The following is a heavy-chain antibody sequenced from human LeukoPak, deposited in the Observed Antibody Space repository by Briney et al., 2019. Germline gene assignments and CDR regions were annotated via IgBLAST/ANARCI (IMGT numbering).Heavy chain of an antibody. CDR2: VHSGGST. V-gene: IGHV4-59*01. D-gene: IGHD1/OR15-1a*01. Sequence: SETLSLTCTVSGGSISGYYWSWIRQPPGKGLEWIGYVHSGGSTNSNPSLKSRVSISLDTSKNQFSLRLNSVTAAETAVYYCVSQLGGTTFHWGQGTLVTVSS. CDR1: GGSISGYY. J-gene: IGHJ4*02. CDR3: VSQLGGTTFH.